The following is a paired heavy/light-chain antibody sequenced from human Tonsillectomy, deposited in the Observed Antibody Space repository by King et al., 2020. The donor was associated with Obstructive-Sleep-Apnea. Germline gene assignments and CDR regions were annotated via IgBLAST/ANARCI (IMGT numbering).Light chain of an antibody. CDR1: QIVSTN. Sequence: EVVMTQSPATLSVSPGDRATLSCRASQIVSTNLAWYQQKPGQAPSLLMHGASTRATGIPARFSGSGSGTEFTLTISSLQFEDFALYYCQQYNNWPWTFGQGTKVEVK. CDR3: QQYNNWPWT. V-gene: IGKV3-15*01. CDR2: GAS. J-gene: IGKJ1*01.
Heavy chain of an antibody. Sequence: QVQLQESGPGLVKPSETLSLTCSVSGGSISTYYWSWIRQLPGKGLECIGYIYYSGSTNYNPSFKSRVTISVDTSKNQFSLKLSSVTAADTAVYYCARSPYYDILTGYYNRTFDIWGQGTMVTVSS. V-gene: IGHV4-59*08. J-gene: IGHJ3*02. CDR3: ARSPYYDILTGYYNRTFDI. CDR1: GGSISTYY. D-gene: IGHD3-9*01. CDR2: IYYSGST.